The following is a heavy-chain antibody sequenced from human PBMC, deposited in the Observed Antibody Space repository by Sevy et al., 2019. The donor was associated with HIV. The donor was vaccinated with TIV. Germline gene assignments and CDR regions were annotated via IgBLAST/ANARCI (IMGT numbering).Heavy chain of an antibody. D-gene: IGHD2-15*01. CDR2: ISTTSIIT. V-gene: IGHV3-48*01. J-gene: IGHJ3*02. Sequence: GGSLRLSCAASGFTFSSYTMNWVRQAPGKGLEWVSYISTTSIITYYADSVRGRFTISRDNAKNSLYLQMNSPRAEDTAVYYCARDASPYCSGGRCYFDAFDIWGQGTMVTVSS. CDR3: ARDASPYCSGGRCYFDAFDI. CDR1: GFTFSSYT.